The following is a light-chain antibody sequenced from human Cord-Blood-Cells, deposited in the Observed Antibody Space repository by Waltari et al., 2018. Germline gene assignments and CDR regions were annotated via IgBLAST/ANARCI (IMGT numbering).Light chain of an antibody. CDR1: QDISNY. Sequence: DIQMTQSPSSLSVSVGDRVTITCQAIQDISNYLNWYQQKPGEAPKRLNYDSSNLETGVPSRFSGSGSGTDFTFTISSLQPEDIATYYCQQYDNLPFTFGPGTKVDIK. J-gene: IGKJ3*01. V-gene: IGKV1-33*01. CDR3: QQYDNLPFT. CDR2: DSS.